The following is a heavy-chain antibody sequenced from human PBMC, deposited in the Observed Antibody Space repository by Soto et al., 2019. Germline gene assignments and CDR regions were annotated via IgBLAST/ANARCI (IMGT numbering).Heavy chain of an antibody. Sequence: GESLKISCQASGDAFTSYWIALVRPIPGRGLEWMGIIYPGDSDTRYSPSFQGQVTISADKSITTAYLQWNSLEASDTAMYYCARGYCTTTICDPWFDPWGQGTMVTVS. D-gene: IGHD2-2*01. CDR3: ARGYCTTTICDPWFDP. CDR1: GDAFTSYW. J-gene: IGHJ5*02. V-gene: IGHV5-51*01. CDR2: IYPGDSDT.